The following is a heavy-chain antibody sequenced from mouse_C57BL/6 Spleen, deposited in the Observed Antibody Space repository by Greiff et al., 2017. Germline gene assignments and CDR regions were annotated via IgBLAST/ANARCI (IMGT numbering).Heavy chain of an antibody. V-gene: IGHV5-17*01. J-gene: IGHJ3*01. CDR1: GFTFSDYG. Sequence: EVKLVESGGGLVKPGGSLKLSCAASGFTFSDYGMHWVRQAPEKGLEWVAYISSGSSTIYYADTVKGRFTISRDNAKNTLFLQMTSLSSEDTAMDYCADDYDWFAYWGQGTLVTVSA. D-gene: IGHD2-4*01. CDR3: ADDYDWFAY. CDR2: ISSGSSTI.